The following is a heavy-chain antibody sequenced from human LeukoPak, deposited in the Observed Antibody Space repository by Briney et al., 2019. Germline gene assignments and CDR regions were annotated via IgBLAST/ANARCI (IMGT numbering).Heavy chain of an antibody. CDR1: GGSINPYY. V-gene: IGHV4-59*01. J-gene: IGHJ6*03. CDR2: IYYSGIT. CDR3: ARGGSHYYYYMDV. D-gene: IGHD1-26*01. Sequence: PSETLSLTCTVSGGSINPYYWSWIPQSPGTGLEWIGYIYYSGITDYNPSLKSRVTFSIDTSKKQFSLNLTSVTAADTAIYFCARGGSHYYYYMDVWGKGTRVTVSS.